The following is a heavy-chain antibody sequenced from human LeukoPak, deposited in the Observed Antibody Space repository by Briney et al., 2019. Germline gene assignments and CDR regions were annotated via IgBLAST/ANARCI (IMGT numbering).Heavy chain of an antibody. CDR1: AFTFSSYS. CDR3: TRRQKAVAGAFDY. Sequence: GRSLRLSRAASAFTFSSYSMNCVRHAPGEGLEWVSSISSSSSYICYADSVTGRFTISRDNDKNSMYQQINSLRAEDTAVYYCTRRQKAVAGAFDYWGQGTLVTVSS. CDR2: ISSSSSYI. V-gene: IGHV3-21*01. J-gene: IGHJ4*02. D-gene: IGHD6-19*01.